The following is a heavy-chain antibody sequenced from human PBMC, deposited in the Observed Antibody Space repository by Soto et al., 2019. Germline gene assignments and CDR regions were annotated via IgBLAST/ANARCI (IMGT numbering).Heavy chain of an antibody. V-gene: IGHV4-61*01. Sequence: QVQLQESGPGLVKPSETLSLTCTVSGGSVNSGSHYWSWIRQAPGKGLEWIGYMYNSGSTNYNPSLKSRVTISVDPSKNQFSLKLSSATAADTAVYYCVTQRAYGDSFFDYWGQGTLVTVSA. J-gene: IGHJ4*02. CDR1: GGSVNSGSHY. CDR3: VTQRAYGDSFFDY. CDR2: MYNSGST. D-gene: IGHD4-17*01.